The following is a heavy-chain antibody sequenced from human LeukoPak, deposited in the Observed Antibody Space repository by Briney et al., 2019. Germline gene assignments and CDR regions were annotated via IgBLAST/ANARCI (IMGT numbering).Heavy chain of an antibody. D-gene: IGHD2-15*01. CDR1: GYTFTSYD. CDR3: ARDWLGYCSGGSCYPRYWFDP. Sequence: ASVKVSCKASGYTFTSYDINWVRQATGQGLEWMGWMNPNSGNTGYAQKFQGRVTMTRDTSTSTVYMELSSLRSEDTAVYYCARDWLGYCSGGSCYPRYWFDPWGQGTLVTVSS. CDR2: MNPNSGNT. J-gene: IGHJ5*02. V-gene: IGHV1-8*01.